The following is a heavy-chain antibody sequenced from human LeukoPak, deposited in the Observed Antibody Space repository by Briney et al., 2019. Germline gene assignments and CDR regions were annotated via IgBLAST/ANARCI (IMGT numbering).Heavy chain of an antibody. V-gene: IGHV4-59*01. D-gene: IGHD6-19*01. CDR2: IYYSGST. CDR1: GGSISSYY. J-gene: IGHJ4*02. Sequence: SETLSLTCTVSGGSISSYYWSWIRQPPGKGLEWIGYIYYSGSTNYNPSLKSRVTISVDTSKNQFSLKLSSVTAADTAVYYCAGGPAGWVAVAGTIGSFDYWGQGTLVTVSS. CDR3: AGGPAGWVAVAGTIGSFDY.